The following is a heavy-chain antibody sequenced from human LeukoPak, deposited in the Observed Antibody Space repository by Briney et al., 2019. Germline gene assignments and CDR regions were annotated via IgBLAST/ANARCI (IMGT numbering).Heavy chain of an antibody. CDR3: AKEYDRVHDAFDI. V-gene: IGHV3-30*18. D-gene: IGHD3-9*01. CDR1: GFTFSSYG. CDR2: ISYDGSNK. Sequence: GRSLRLSCAASGFTFSSYGMHWVRQAPGKGLEWVAVISYDGSNKYYADSVKGRFTISRDNSKNTLYLQMNSLRAEDTAVYYCAKEYDRVHDAFDIWGQGTMVTVSS. J-gene: IGHJ3*02.